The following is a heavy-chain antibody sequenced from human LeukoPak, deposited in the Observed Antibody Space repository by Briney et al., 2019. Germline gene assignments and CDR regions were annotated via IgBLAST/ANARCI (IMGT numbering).Heavy chain of an antibody. D-gene: IGHD3-10*01. CDR1: GGSISSSSYY. CDR2: ISYSGST. J-gene: IGHJ5*02. CDR3: ARVVPEHGSGSYYRWFDP. V-gene: IGHV4-61*05. Sequence: PSETLSLTCTVSGGSISSSSYYWGWIRQPPGKGLEWIAYISYSGSTNYNPSLKSRVTISVDTSKNQFSLKLSSVTAADTAVYYCARVVPEHGSGSYYRWFDPWGQGTLVTVSS.